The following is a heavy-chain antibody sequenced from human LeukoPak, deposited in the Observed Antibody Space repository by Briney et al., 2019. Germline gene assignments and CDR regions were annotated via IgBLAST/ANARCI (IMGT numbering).Heavy chain of an antibody. Sequence: GGSLRLSCAASGFTFSSYAMSWVRQAPGKRLEWVSAISGSGGSTYYADSVKGRFTTSRDNSKNTLYLQMNSLRAEDTAVYYCAKLVLGLLTGWFDPWGQGTLVTVSS. V-gene: IGHV3-23*01. CDR2: ISGSGGST. CDR3: AKLVLGLLTGWFDP. J-gene: IGHJ5*02. D-gene: IGHD1-26*01. CDR1: GFTFSSYA.